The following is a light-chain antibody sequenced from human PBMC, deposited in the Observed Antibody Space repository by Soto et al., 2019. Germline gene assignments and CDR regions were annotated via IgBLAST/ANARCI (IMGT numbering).Light chain of an antibody. Sequence: DIQMTQSPSSVSASVGDRVTITCRASQDIRNWLAWYQQRPGKAPNLLIYGASNLQNGVSSRFSASGSATDFTLTISRQQPEDFATYYRQQANSPLGETFGQGTRVEV. CDR2: GAS. CDR1: QDIRNW. J-gene: IGKJ1*01. V-gene: IGKV1-12*01. CDR3: QQANSPLGET.